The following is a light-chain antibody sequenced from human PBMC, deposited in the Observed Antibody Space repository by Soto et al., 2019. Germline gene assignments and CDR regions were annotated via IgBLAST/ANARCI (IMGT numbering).Light chain of an antibody. V-gene: IGKV3-15*01. J-gene: IGKJ2*01. CDR1: QSVSSN. CDR3: QQYNNWPPHT. CDR2: DAS. Sequence: EIVLTQSPATLSVSPGERATLSCRASQSVSSNFAWYQQKPGQAPRLLIYDASTRATGIPARFSGSGSGTEFTLNISSLQSEDFAVYYCQQYNNWPPHTFGQGTKLEIK.